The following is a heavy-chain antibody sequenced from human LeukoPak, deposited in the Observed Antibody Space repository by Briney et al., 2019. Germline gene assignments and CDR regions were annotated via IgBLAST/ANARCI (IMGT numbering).Heavy chain of an antibody. V-gene: IGHV3-23*01. J-gene: IGHJ4*02. Sequence: GGSLRLSCVVSGFTFSTYPMSWVRLPPGNGLECVSAISGGVDNTYYADSVKVRFTSCTHRAKNTLYLQMNRLRAEDPPVYFCAKSVGYYSDRSGYYWLGTFDYWGQGTMPTVSS. D-gene: IGHD3-22*01. CDR2: ISGGVDNT. CDR1: GFTFSTYP. CDR3: AKSVGYYSDRSGYYWLGTFDY.